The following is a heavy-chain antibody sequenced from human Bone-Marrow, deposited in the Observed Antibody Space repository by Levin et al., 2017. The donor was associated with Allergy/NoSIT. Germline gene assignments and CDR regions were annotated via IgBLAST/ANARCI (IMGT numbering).Heavy chain of an antibody. CDR3: AAVLDWNFDY. CDR1: EFTFSNYW. D-gene: IGHD3/OR15-3a*01. V-gene: IGHV3-7*01. J-gene: IGHJ4*02. CDR2: IKQDGSET. Sequence: PGGSLRLSCAASEFTFSNYWMNWVRQAPGKGLEWVANIKQDGSETYYVDSVKGRFTISRDNAKKSLFLQMNSLRAEDAAVYFCAAVLDWNFDYWGQGTLVTVSS.